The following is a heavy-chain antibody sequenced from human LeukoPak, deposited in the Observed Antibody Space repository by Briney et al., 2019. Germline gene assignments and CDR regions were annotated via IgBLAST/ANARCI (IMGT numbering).Heavy chain of an antibody. J-gene: IGHJ4*02. V-gene: IGHV1-2*02. CDR1: GYTFTGYY. Sequence: ASVKVSCKASGYTFTGYYMHWVRQAPGQGLEWMGWINPNSGATNYAQKFQGRVTMTRDTSISTAYMELSRLRSDDTAVYYCARAVTRQQLVGYWGQGTLVTVSS. CDR2: INPNSGAT. CDR3: ARAVTRQQLVGY. D-gene: IGHD6-13*01.